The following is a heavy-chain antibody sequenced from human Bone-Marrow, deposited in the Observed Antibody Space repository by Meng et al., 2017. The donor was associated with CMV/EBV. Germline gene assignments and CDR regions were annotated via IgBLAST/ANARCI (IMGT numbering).Heavy chain of an antibody. CDR2: IYYSGST. CDR1: GGSFSGYY. V-gene: IGHV4-59*08. Sequence: GSLRLSCAVYGGSFSGYYWSWIRQPPGKGLEWIGYIYYSGSTNYNPSLKSRVTISVDTSKNQFSLKLSSVTAADTAVYYCARRSAVAHPFDYWGQGTLVTVSS. D-gene: IGHD6-19*01. CDR3: ARRSAVAHPFDY. J-gene: IGHJ4*02.